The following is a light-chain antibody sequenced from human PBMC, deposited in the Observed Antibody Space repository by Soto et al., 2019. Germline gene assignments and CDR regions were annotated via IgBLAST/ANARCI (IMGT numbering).Light chain of an antibody. Sequence: DIVMTQSPDSLAVSLGERSTINCKSSQSVLYSSNDKNYLAWYQQTPGQPPKLLIFWASTRESGVPDRFSGSGSGTDFTLTISSLQAEDVAVYYCQQCYRAPATFCGGTKVEI. J-gene: IGKJ4*01. CDR1: QSVLYSSNDKNY. V-gene: IGKV4-1*01. CDR3: QQCYRAPAT. CDR2: WAS.